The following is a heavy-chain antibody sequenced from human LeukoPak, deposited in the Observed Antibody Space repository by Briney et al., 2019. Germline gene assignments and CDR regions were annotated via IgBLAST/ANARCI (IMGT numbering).Heavy chain of an antibody. CDR2: FDPEDGET. CDR3: ATLYQLLSYSRIGYFQH. Sequence: ASVQVSCNVSGYTLTELSMHWVRQAPGKGLEGMGGFDPEDGETIYAQKFQGRVTMTEDTSTDTAYMELSSLRSEDTAVYYCATLYQLLSYSRIGYFQHWGQGTLVTVSS. CDR1: GYTLTELS. J-gene: IGHJ1*01. D-gene: IGHD2-2*01. V-gene: IGHV1-24*01.